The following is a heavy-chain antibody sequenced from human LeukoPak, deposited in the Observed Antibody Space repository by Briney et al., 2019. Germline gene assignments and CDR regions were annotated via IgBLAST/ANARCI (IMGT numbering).Heavy chain of an antibody. J-gene: IGHJ4*02. V-gene: IGHV1-8*01. Sequence: VKVSCKASGYTFTSYDINWVRQATGQGLEWMGWMNPNSGNTGYAQKVQGRVTMTRNTSISTAYMELSSLRSEDTAVYYCARYCSGGSCSNFDYWGQGTLVTVSS. CDR1: GYTFTSYD. CDR2: MNPNSGNT. D-gene: IGHD2-15*01. CDR3: ARYCSGGSCSNFDY.